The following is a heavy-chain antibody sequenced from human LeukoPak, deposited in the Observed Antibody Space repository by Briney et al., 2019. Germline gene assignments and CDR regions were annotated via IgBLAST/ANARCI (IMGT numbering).Heavy chain of an antibody. D-gene: IGHD3-9*01. CDR2: INPSGGST. V-gene: IGHV1-46*01. CDR3: ARDRHPNYDILTGYYIEFDY. CDR1: GYTFISYG. J-gene: IGHJ4*02. Sequence: ASVKVSCKASGYTFISYGITWVRQAPGQGLEWMGIINPSGGSTSYAQKFQGRVTMTRDMSTSTVYMELSSLRSEDTAVYYCARDRHPNYDILTGYYIEFDYWGQGTLVTVSS.